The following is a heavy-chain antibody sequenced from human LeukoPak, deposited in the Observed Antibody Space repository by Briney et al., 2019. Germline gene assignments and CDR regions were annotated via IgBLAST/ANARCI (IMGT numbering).Heavy chain of an antibody. CDR3: ARGSGYSYGPLYDYVWGSYRYGLDY. Sequence: ASVKVSCKASGYTFTGYYMHWVRQAPGQVLEWMGWINPNSGGTNYAQKFQGRVTMTRDTSISTAYMELSRLRSDDTAVYYCARGSGYSYGPLYDYVWGSYRYGLDYWGQGTLVTVSS. D-gene: IGHD3-16*02. V-gene: IGHV1-2*02. J-gene: IGHJ4*02. CDR2: INPNSGGT. CDR1: GYTFTGYY.